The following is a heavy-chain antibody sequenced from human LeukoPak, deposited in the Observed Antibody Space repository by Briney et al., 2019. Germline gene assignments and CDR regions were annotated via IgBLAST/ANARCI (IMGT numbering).Heavy chain of an antibody. CDR2: IYYSGST. V-gene: IGHV4-39*01. CDR3: ARRERWGFIGY. D-gene: IGHD2-21*01. J-gene: IGHJ4*02. Sequence: SETLSLTCTVSGGSISSSSYYWGWIRQPPGKGLEWIGSIYYSGSTYYNPSLKSRVSTSVDTSKNQFSLKLSSVTAADTAVYYCARRERWGFIGYWGQGTLVTVSS. CDR1: GGSISSSSYY.